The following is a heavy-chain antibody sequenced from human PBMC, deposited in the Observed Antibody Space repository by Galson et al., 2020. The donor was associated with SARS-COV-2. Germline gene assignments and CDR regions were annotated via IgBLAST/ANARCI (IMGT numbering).Heavy chain of an antibody. D-gene: IGHD2-8*02. CDR3: ATGHCIGSVCWE. CDR1: GFTFRTYW. Sequence: GGSLRLSCVASGFTFRTYWMGWVRQAPGKGLEWVANIKEDGSEKYYVDSVKGRFTISRDNAKNSLYLQMDSLTAEDTALYYCATGHCIGSVCWEWGQGTLVTVSS. CDR2: IKEDGSEK. V-gene: IGHV3-7*02. J-gene: IGHJ4*02.